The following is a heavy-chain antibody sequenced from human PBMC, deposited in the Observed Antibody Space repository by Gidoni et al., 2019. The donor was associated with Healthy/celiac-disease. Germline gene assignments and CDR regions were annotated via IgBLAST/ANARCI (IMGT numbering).Heavy chain of an antibody. CDR1: GFTFSSYE. J-gene: IGHJ4*02. CDR3: ARDLGSYNFDY. V-gene: IGHV3-48*03. D-gene: IGHD1-26*01. CDR2: ISSSGSTI. Sequence: EVQLVESGGGLVQPGGSLRLSCAASGFTFSSYEMNWVRQAPGKGLEWVSYISSSGSTIYYADSVKGRFTISRDNAKNSLYLQMNSLRAEDTAVYYCARDLGSYNFDYWGQGTLVTVSS.